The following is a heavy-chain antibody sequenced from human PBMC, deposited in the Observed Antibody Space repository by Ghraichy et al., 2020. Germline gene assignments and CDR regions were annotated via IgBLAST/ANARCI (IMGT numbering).Heavy chain of an antibody. Sequence: GGSLRLSCAASGFTFSSYEMNWVRQAPGKGLEWVSYISSSGSTIYYADSVKGRFTISRDNAKNSLYLQMNSLRAEDTAVYYCARFGRFLEWLSYFDYWGQGTLVTVSS. D-gene: IGHD3-3*01. CDR2: ISSSGSTI. CDR1: GFTFSSYE. CDR3: ARFGRFLEWLSYFDY. V-gene: IGHV3-48*03. J-gene: IGHJ4*02.